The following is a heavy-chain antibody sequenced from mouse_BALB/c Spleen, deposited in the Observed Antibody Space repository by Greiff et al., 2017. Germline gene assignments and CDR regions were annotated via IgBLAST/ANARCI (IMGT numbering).Heavy chain of an antibody. V-gene: IGHV5-9*03. D-gene: IGHD2-1*01. J-gene: IGHJ3*01. CDR1: GFTFSSYT. CDR3: AREDGNYWFAY. CDR2: ISSGGGNT. Sequence: DVHLVESGGGLVKPGGSLKLSCAASGFTFSSYTMSWVRQTPEKRLEWVATISSGGGNTYYPDSVKGRFTISRDNAKNNLYLQMSSLRSEDTALYYCAREDGNYWFAYWGQGTLVTVSA.